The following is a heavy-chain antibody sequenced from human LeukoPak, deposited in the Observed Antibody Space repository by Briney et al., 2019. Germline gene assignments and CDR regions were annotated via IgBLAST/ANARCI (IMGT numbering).Heavy chain of an antibody. J-gene: IGHJ4*02. V-gene: IGHV4-59*01. Sequence: PSETLSLTCAVYGGSFSGYYWSWIRQPPGKGLEWIGYISYSGSTNYNPSLKSRLTMSVDRSKNQFSLKLSSVTAADTAVYYCATDRLYRGYSYGFDYWGQGTLVTVSS. CDR1: GGSFSGYY. D-gene: IGHD5-18*01. CDR3: ATDRLYRGYSYGFDY. CDR2: ISYSGST.